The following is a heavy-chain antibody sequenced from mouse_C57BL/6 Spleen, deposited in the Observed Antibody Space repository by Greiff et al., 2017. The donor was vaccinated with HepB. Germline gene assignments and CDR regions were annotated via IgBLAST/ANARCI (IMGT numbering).Heavy chain of an antibody. D-gene: IGHD1-1*01. V-gene: IGHV1-80*01. CDR3: ARYPHYYGSSHYYAMDD. J-gene: IGHJ4*01. Sequence: QVQLQQSGAELVKPGASVKISCKASGYAFSSYWMNWVKQRPGKGLEWIGQIYPGDGDTNYNGKFKGKATLTADKSSSTAYMQLSSLTSEDSAVYFCARYPHYYGSSHYYAMDDWGQGTSVTVSS. CDR2: IYPGDGDT. CDR1: GYAFSSYW.